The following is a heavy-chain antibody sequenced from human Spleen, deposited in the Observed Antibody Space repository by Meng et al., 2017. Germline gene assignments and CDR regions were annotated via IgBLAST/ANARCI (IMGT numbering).Heavy chain of an antibody. CDR3: ARKGLGLGFDY. CDR1: GGSFSGYY. D-gene: IGHD6-19*01. J-gene: IGHJ4*02. Sequence: QGQLQQWGAGRLKPSETLSLTCAVYGGSFSGYYWSWIRQPPGKGLEWIGEINHSGSTNYNPSLKSRVTISVDTSKNQFSLKLSSVTAADTAVYYCARKGLGLGFDYWGQGTLVTVSS. CDR2: INHSGST. V-gene: IGHV4-34*01.